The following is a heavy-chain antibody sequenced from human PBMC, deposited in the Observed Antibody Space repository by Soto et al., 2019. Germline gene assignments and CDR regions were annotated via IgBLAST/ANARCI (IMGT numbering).Heavy chain of an antibody. CDR1: GFTFSSYW. CDR3: AREKRANGYFDY. J-gene: IGHJ4*02. D-gene: IGHD6-25*01. V-gene: IGHV3-7*01. CDR2: IKQDGSEK. Sequence: EVQLVESGGGLVQPGGSLRLSCAASGFTFSSYWMSWVLQAPGKGLEWVANIKQDGSEKYYVDSVKGRFTISRDNAKNSLYLQMKSLSAEDTAFYYCAREKRANGYFDYWGQGALVTVSS.